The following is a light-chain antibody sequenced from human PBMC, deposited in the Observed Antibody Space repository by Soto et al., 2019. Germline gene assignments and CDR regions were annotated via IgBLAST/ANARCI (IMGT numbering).Light chain of an antibody. CDR3: QQYGRSPLVT. Sequence: EIVLTQSPGTLSLSPGERATLSCRASQSVSSSYLAWYQQKPGQAPRLHIYDASSRATGIPDWFSGSGSGTDFTLTISRLEPEDLAMYYCQQYGRSPLVTFGQGTRLEIK. V-gene: IGKV3-20*01. CDR2: DAS. J-gene: IGKJ5*01. CDR1: QSVSSSY.